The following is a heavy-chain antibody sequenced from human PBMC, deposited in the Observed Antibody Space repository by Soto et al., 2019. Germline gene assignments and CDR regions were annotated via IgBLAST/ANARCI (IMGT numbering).Heavy chain of an antibody. V-gene: IGHV1-2*04. CDR3: ARGHSGAGTVDWFDP. Sequence: QVQLVQSGAEVKKPGASVKVSCKASGYTFTGYYMHWVRQAPGQGLEWMGWINPNSGGTNDAQKFQGWVTMTRDTSISTAYMELSRLRSDDTAVYYCARGHSGAGTVDWFDPWGHGTLVTVSS. CDR1: GYTFTGYY. J-gene: IGHJ5*02. CDR2: INPNSGGT. D-gene: IGHD6-19*01.